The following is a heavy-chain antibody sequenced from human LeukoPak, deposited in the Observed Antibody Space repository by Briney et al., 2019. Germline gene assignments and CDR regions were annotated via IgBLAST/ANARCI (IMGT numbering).Heavy chain of an antibody. Sequence: PSETLSLTWTVSGRSISSYYWSWIRQPPGKGLEWIGSIYYSGSTNYNPSLKSRVTISVDTSKNQFSLKLSSVTAADTAVYYCARGIPNYYGETPALSPIGSYMDVWGKGTTVTVSS. CDR3: ARGIPNYYGETPALSPIGSYMDV. CDR1: GRSISSYY. V-gene: IGHV4-59*01. D-gene: IGHD4-17*01. CDR2: IYYSGST. J-gene: IGHJ6*03.